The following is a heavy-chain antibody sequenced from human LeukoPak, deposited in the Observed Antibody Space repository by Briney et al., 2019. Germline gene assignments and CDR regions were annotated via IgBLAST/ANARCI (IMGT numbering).Heavy chain of an antibody. CDR1: GFTFSSYA. CDR3: ARDLGIFFDAFDI. Sequence: GGSLRLSCAASGFTFSSYAMSWVRQAPGKGLEWVSAISGSGGSTYYADSVKGRFTISRDNAKNSLYLQMNSLRAEDTAVYYCARDLGIFFDAFDIWGQGTMVTVSS. J-gene: IGHJ3*02. D-gene: IGHD2-15*01. CDR2: ISGSGGST. V-gene: IGHV3-23*01.